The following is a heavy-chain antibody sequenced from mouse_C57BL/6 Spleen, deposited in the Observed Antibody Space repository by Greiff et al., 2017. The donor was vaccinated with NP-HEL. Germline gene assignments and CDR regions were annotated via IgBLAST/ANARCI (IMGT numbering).Heavy chain of an antibody. V-gene: IGHV1-85*01. CDR2: IYPRDGST. CDR1: GYPFTSYD. CDR3: ARTGSSTYYYAMDY. J-gene: IGHJ4*01. D-gene: IGHD1-1*01. Sequence: QVQLQQSGPELVKPGASVKLSCKASGYPFTSYDINWVKQRPGQGLEWIGWIYPRDGSTKYNEKFKGKATLTVDTSSSTAYMELHSLTSEDSAVYFCARTGSSTYYYAMDYWGQGTSVTVSS.